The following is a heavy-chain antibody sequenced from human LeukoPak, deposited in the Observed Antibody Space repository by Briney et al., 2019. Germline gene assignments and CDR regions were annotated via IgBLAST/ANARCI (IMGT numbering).Heavy chain of an antibody. J-gene: IGHJ6*02. V-gene: IGHV3-30-3*01. CDR3: ARSPVSMVRGDYSGMDV. CDR2: ISSDGSNK. D-gene: IGHD3-10*01. Sequence: GRSLRLSCAASGXTFSSYAMNWVRQAPGKGLEWVAVISSDGSNKYYADSVKGRFTISRDNSKNTLSLQMNSLRAEDTAVYNCARSPVSMVRGDYSGMDVWGQGTTVTVSS. CDR1: GXTFSSYA.